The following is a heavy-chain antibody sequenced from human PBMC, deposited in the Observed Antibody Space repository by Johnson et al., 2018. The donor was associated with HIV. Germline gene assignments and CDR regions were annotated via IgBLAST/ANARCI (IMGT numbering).Heavy chain of an antibody. CDR2: LSYDGSNK. D-gene: IGHD1-14*01. Sequence: QVQLVESGGGVVQPGRSLRLSCAASGFTFSSYAMHWVRQAPGKGLEWVAVLSYDGSNKYAADSVKGRFTISRDNSKNTLYLQMNSLRAEDTAVYYCAKGGSLTQDAPFDIWGQGTMVTVSS. J-gene: IGHJ3*02. CDR1: GFTFSSYA. CDR3: AKGGSLTQDAPFDI. V-gene: IGHV3-30-3*01.